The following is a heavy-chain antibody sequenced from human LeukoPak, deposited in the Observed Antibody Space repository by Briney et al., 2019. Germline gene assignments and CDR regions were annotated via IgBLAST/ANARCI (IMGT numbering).Heavy chain of an antibody. J-gene: IGHJ3*02. CDR3: ARARGATVFQSAFDI. CDR2: IYYSGST. Sequence: PSETLSLTCTVSGGSISSYYWSWIRQPPGKGLEWIGYIYYSGSTNYNPSLKSRVTISVDTSKNQFSLKLTSVTAADTAVYYCARARGATVFQSAFDIWGQGTMVTVSS. CDR1: GGSISSYY. V-gene: IGHV4-59*01. D-gene: IGHD4-11*01.